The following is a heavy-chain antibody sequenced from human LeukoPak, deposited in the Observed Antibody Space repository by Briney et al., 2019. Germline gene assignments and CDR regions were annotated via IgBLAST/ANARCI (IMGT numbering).Heavy chain of an antibody. CDR2: ISPNSGGT. CDR1: GYTFTGYY. V-gene: IGHV1-2*04. CDR3: ARASDTAMVIPYYFDY. Sequence: ASVKVSCKASGYTFTGYYMHWVRQAPGQGLEWMGWISPNSGGTNYAQKFQGWVTMTRDTSISTAYMELSRLRSDDTAVYYCARASDTAMVIPYYFDYWGQGTLVTVSS. D-gene: IGHD5-18*01. J-gene: IGHJ4*02.